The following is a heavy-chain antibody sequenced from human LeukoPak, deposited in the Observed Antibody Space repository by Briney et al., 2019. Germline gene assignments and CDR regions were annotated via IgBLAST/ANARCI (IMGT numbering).Heavy chain of an antibody. Sequence: SETLSLTCAVYGGSFSGYYWSWIRQPPGKGLEWIGEINHSGSTDYNPSLKSRVTISVDTSKNQFSLKLSSVTAADTAAYYCARGVHCSSTSCYYYYGMDVWGQGTTVTVSS. CDR1: GGSFSGYY. CDR3: ARGVHCSSTSCYYYYGMDV. CDR2: INHSGST. D-gene: IGHD2-2*01. J-gene: IGHJ6*02. V-gene: IGHV4-34*01.